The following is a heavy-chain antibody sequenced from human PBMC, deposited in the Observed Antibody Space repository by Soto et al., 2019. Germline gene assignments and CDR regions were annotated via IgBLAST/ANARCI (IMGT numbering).Heavy chain of an antibody. CDR2: IVVGSGNT. Sequence: SVKVSCKASGFTFGSSAVQWVRQARGQRLEWIGWIVVGSGNTNYAQKFQERVTITRDMSTSTAYMEMSSLTSEDTGVYYCAARDVTRAAFDFWGQGTPVTVSS. D-gene: IGHD1-1*01. CDR1: GFTFGSSA. V-gene: IGHV1-58*01. J-gene: IGHJ4*02. CDR3: AARDVTRAAFDF.